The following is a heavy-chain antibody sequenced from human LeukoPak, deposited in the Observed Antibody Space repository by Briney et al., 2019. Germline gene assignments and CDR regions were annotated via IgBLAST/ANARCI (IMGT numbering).Heavy chain of an antibody. J-gene: IGHJ4*02. CDR3: AKGRGYCTGGSCYSDS. CDR2: IIGSDGST. CDR1: GFTFSNYA. D-gene: IGHD2-15*01. Sequence: GGSLRLSCTASGFTFSNYAMSWVRQAPGKGLEWVSTIIGSDGSTYYADSVKGRFTISRDNSKNTLYLQMNSLRVEDTAIYYCAKGRGYCTGGSCYSDSWGQGTLVTVSS. V-gene: IGHV3-23*01.